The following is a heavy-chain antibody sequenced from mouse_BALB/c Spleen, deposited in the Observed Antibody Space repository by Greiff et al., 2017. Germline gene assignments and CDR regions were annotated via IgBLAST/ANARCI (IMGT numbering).Heavy chain of an antibody. CDR1: GYSITSDYA. V-gene: IGHV3-2*02. J-gene: IGHJ2*01. CDR2: ISYSGST. CDR3: AREYDGYFDY. D-gene: IGHD2-3*01. Sequence: VQLQQSGPGLVKPSQSLSLTCTVTGYSITSDYAWNWIRQFPGNKLEWMGYISYSGSTSYNPSLKSRISITRDTSKNQFFLQLNSVTTEDTATYYCAREYDGYFDYWGQGTTLTVSS.